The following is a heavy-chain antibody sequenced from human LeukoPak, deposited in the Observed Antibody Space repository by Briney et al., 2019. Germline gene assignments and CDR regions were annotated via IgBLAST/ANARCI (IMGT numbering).Heavy chain of an antibody. CDR3: ARRNRWELLDF. J-gene: IGHJ4*02. D-gene: IGHD1-26*01. Sequence: PSETLSLTCTVSGGSISSYYWSWIRQPPGKGLEWIGYIYYSGSTYYNPSLKSRVTISLDTSKNQFSLKLGSVTAADTAVYYCARRNRWELLDFWGQGTLVTVSS. V-gene: IGHV4-59*08. CDR1: GGSISSYY. CDR2: IYYSGST.